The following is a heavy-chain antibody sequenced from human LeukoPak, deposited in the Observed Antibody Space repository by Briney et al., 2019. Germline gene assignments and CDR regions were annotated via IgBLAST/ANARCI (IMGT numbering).Heavy chain of an antibody. CDR1: GYTFTSYY. D-gene: IGHD4-17*01. CDR2: INPSGGST. CDR3: ARETHYGDYVGY. V-gene: IGHV1-46*01. Sequence: EASVKVSCKASGYTFTSYYMHWVRQAPGQGLEWMGIINPSGGSTSYAQEFQGRVTMTRDTSTSTVYMELSSLRSKDTAVYYCARETHYGDYVGYWGQGTLVTVSS. J-gene: IGHJ4*02.